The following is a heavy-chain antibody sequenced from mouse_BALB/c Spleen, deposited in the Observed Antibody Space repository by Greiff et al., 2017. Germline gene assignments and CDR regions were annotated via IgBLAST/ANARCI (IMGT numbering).Heavy chain of an antibody. J-gene: IGHJ2*01. CDR3: ARWLLRGGLYYFDY. D-gene: IGHD2-3*01. CDR2: INPYNGAT. CDR1: GYSFTGYY. V-gene: IGHV1-31*01. Sequence: VQLQQSGPELVKPGASVKISCKASGYSFTGYYMHWVKQSHVKSLEWIGRINPYNGATSYNQNFKDKASLTVDKSSSTAYMELHSLTSEDSAVYYCARWLLRGGLYYFDYWGQGTTLTVSS.